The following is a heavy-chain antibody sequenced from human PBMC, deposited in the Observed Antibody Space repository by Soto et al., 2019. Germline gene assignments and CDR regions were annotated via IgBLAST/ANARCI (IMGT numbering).Heavy chain of an antibody. CDR3: ARDFVGDCSGGSCYVHHDAFDI. D-gene: IGHD2-15*01. Sequence: GGSLRLSCAASGFTFSSYAMSWVRQAPGKGLEWVSAISGSGGSTYYADSVKGRFTISRDNSKNTLYLQMNSLRAEDTAVYYCARDFVGDCSGGSCYVHHDAFDIWGQGTMVTVSS. V-gene: IGHV3-23*01. CDR2: ISGSGGST. CDR1: GFTFSSYA. J-gene: IGHJ3*02.